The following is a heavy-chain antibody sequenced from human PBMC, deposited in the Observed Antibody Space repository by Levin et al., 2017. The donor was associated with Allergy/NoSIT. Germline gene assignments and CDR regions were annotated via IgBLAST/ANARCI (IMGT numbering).Heavy chain of an antibody. Sequence: ASVKVSCKASGYNFDSHTITWVRQAPGQGLEWMGWISVYNGNTNYAQNLQGRVTMTTDTSTSTAYMELRSLRSDDTAVYYCARVAPSRVVVVPAPLSLWFDPWGQGTLVTVSS. D-gene: IGHD2-15*01. CDR2: ISVYNGNT. CDR1: GYNFDSHT. J-gene: IGHJ5*02. V-gene: IGHV1-18*01. CDR3: ARVAPSRVVVVPAPLSLWFDP.